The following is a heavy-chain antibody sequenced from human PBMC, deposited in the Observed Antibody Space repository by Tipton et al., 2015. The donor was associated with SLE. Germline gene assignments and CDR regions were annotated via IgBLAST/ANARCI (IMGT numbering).Heavy chain of an antibody. CDR3: AKDRRSYGDYPSFQN. CDR2: ISWNSGNM. V-gene: IGHV3-9*01. J-gene: IGHJ1*01. Sequence: SLRLSCAASGFNFHNFAMHCVRQVPAKGLEWVSGISWNSGNMDYAASVTVRFSISRDNAKNPLFLQMSNLSPDDTAIYYCAKDRRSYGDYPSFQNGSQGTLVTVSS. D-gene: IGHD4-17*01. CDR1: GFNFHNFA.